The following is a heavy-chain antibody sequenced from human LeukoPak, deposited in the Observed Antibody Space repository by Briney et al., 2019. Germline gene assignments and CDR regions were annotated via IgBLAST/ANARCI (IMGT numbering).Heavy chain of an antibody. Sequence: PGGSLRLSCAASGFTFSSYSMNWVRQAPGKGLEWVSSISSSSSYIYYADSVKGRFTISRDNAKNTLYLQMNSLRAEDTAVYYCATFGYSSGWRFDYWGQGTLVTVSS. J-gene: IGHJ4*02. D-gene: IGHD6-19*01. CDR3: ATFGYSSGWRFDY. CDR1: GFTFSSYS. V-gene: IGHV3-21*01. CDR2: ISSSSSYI.